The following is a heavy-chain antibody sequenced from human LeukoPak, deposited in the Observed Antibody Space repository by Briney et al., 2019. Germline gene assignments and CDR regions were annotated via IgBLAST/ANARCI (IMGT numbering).Heavy chain of an antibody. D-gene: IGHD3-10*01. CDR3: ARAAYYYGSGPTPAFDY. CDR1: GGSISSSSYY. CDR2: IYYSGST. V-gene: IGHV4-39*07. Sequence: PSETLSLTCTVSGGSISSSSYYWGWIRQPPGKGLEWIGSIYYSGSTYYNPSLKSRVTISVDTSKNQFSLRLSSVTAADTAVYYCARAAYYYGSGPTPAFDYWGQGTLVTVSS. J-gene: IGHJ4*02.